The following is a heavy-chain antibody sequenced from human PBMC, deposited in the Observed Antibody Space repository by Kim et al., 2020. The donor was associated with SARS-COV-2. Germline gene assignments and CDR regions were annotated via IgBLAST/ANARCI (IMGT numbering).Heavy chain of an antibody. CDR2: INAGNGNT. Sequence: ASVKVSCKASGYTFTSYAMHWVRQAPGQRLEWMGWINAGNGNTKYSQKFQGRVTITRDTSASTAYMELSSLRSEDTAVYYCARGSSSWTSFDYWGQGTLVTVSS. CDR1: GYTFTSYA. J-gene: IGHJ4*02. D-gene: IGHD6-13*01. CDR3: ARGSSSWTSFDY. V-gene: IGHV1-3*01.